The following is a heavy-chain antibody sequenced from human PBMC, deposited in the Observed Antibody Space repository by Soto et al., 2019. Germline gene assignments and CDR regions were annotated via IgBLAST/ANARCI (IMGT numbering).Heavy chain of an antibody. J-gene: IGHJ4*02. Sequence: SETLSLTCTVSGGSISSYYWSRIRQPPGKGLEWIGYIYYSGSTNYNPSLKSRVTISVDTSKNQFSLKLSSVTAADTAVYYCARVGRGFDYWGQGTLVTVSS. D-gene: IGHD2-15*01. V-gene: IGHV4-59*01. CDR3: ARVGRGFDY. CDR2: IYYSGST. CDR1: GGSISSYY.